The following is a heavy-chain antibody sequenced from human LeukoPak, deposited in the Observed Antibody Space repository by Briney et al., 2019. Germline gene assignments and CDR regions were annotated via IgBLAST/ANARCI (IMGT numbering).Heavy chain of an antibody. V-gene: IGHV1-18*04. CDR2: ISAYNGNT. J-gene: IGHJ4*02. Sequence: GASVKVSCKASGYTFTSYGISWVRQAPGHGLEWMGWISAYNGNTNYAQKLQGRVTMTTDTSTSTAYMELRSLRSDDTAVYYCARSPLGYCSSTSCEDPWIDYWGQGTLVTVSS. CDR3: ARSPLGYCSSTSCEDPWIDY. D-gene: IGHD2-2*01. CDR1: GYTFTSYG.